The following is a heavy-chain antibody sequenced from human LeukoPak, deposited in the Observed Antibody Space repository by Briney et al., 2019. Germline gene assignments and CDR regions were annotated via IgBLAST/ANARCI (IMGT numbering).Heavy chain of an antibody. CDR3: AKDRVVGAIKSFDY. CDR2: IWYDGSNK. V-gene: IGHV3-33*06. J-gene: IGHJ4*02. D-gene: IGHD1-26*01. Sequence: GGSLRLSCAASGFTFSSYGMHWVRQAPGKGLEWVAVIWYDGSNKYYADSVKGRFTISRDNSKNTLYLQMNSLRAEDTAVYYCAKDRVVGAIKSFDYWGQGTLVTVSS. CDR1: GFTFSSYG.